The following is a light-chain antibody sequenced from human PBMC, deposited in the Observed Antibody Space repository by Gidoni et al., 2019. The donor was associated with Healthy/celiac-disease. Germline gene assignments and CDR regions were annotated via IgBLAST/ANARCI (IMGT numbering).Light chain of an antibody. CDR3: QQYNNWPPGAT. J-gene: IGKJ3*01. V-gene: IGKV3-15*01. CDR2: GAS. Sequence: EIVMTPSPATLSVSPGERATLSCRARQSVSSNLAWYQQKPGQAPRLLIYGASTRATGIPARFSGSGSGTEFTLTISSLQSEDFAVYYCQQYNNWPPGATFGPGTKVDIK. CDR1: QSVSSN.